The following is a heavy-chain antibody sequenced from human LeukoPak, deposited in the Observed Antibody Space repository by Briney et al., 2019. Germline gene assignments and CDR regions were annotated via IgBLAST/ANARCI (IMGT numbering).Heavy chain of an antibody. J-gene: IGHJ4*02. CDR1: GFTFSSYS. CDR3: ARGGLGDGYNH. V-gene: IGHV3-48*01. Sequence: GGSLRLSCAASGFTFSSYSMNWVRQAPGKGLEWVSYISSSSSTIYYADSVKGRFTISRDNAKNSLYLQMNSLRAEDTAVYYCARGGLGDGYNHWGQGTLVTVSS. D-gene: IGHD5-24*01. CDR2: ISSSSSTI.